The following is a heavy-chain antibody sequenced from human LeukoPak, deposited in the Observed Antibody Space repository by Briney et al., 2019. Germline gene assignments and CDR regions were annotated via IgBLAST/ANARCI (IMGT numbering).Heavy chain of an antibody. D-gene: IGHD6-19*01. CDR3: ARLMYSSAALDY. Sequence: SETLSLTCTVSGGSISSSSYYWSWIRQPPGKGLEWIGEISHSGSTNYNPSLKSRVTISVDTSKNQFSLKLSSVTAADTAVYYCARLMYSSAALDYWGQGTLVTVSS. CDR2: ISHSGST. V-gene: IGHV4-39*07. J-gene: IGHJ4*02. CDR1: GGSISSSSYY.